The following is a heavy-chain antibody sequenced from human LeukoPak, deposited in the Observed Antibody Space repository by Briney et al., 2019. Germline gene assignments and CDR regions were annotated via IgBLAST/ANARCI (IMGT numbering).Heavy chain of an antibody. V-gene: IGHV6-1*01. D-gene: IGHD6-25*01. CDR2: TYYTSKWNT. J-gene: IGHJ3*01. Sequence: SQTLALTXAISGDSVSTSGVGWNWVRQSPSRGLEWLGRTYYTSKWNTDYAVSVKSRIVVNPDTSKNQFSLQLNSVTSEDTAVYYCARGRASAFDVWGQGTMVTVSS. CDR1: GDSVSTSGVG. CDR3: ARGRASAFDV.